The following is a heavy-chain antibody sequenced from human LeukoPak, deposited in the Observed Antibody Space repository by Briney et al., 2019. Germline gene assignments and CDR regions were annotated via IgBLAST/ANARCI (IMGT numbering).Heavy chain of an antibody. V-gene: IGHV1-69*04. CDR2: IIPILGIA. J-gene: IGHJ4*02. Sequence: GASVKVSCKASGGTFSSYAISWVRQAPGQGLEWMGRIIPILGIANYAQKFQGRVTITADKSTSTAYMELSSLRSEDTAVYYCAVHSSSWYSGDYWGRGTLVTVSS. CDR3: AVHSSSWYSGDY. D-gene: IGHD6-13*01. CDR1: GGTFSSYA.